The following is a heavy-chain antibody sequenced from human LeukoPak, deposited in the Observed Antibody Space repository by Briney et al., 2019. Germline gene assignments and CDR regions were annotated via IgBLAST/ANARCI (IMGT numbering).Heavy chain of an antibody. CDR1: GFTFSSYA. J-gene: IGHJ4*02. Sequence: PGGSLRLFCAASGFTFSSYAMSWVRQAPGKGLEGVSTISGSGGSPYYADSVKGRFTISRDNSKNTLYLQVNSLRAEDTAVYYCAKNDYSTYTSRDYWGQGTLVTVSS. CDR2: ISGSGGSP. V-gene: IGHV3-23*01. CDR3: AKNDYSTYTSRDY. D-gene: IGHD6-13*01.